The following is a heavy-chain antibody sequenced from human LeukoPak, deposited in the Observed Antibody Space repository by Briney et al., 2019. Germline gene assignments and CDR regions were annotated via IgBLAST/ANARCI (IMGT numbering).Heavy chain of an antibody. D-gene: IGHD3-9*01. J-gene: IGHJ4*02. Sequence: GRSLRLSCAASGFTFSSYAMHWVRHAAGKGLEWVAVISYDGSNKYYAGSVKGRFTLSRDNSKNTLYLQMNSLRAEDTAVYYCAREDDILTGPFDYWGQGTLVTVSS. V-gene: IGHV3-30*04. CDR2: ISYDGSNK. CDR1: GFTFSSYA. CDR3: AREDDILTGPFDY.